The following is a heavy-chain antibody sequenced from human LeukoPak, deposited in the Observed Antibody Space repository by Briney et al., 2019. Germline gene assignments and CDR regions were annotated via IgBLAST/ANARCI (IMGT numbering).Heavy chain of an antibody. D-gene: IGHD5-18*01. Sequence: SETLSLTCAVYGGSFSNYYWGWIRQPPGKGLEWIGSIYYSGSTYYNPSLKSRVTISVDTSKNQFSLKLSSVTAADTAVYYCARVTKQLDFDYWGQGTLVTVSS. CDR1: GGSFSNYY. CDR2: IYYSGST. J-gene: IGHJ4*02. CDR3: ARVTKQLDFDY. V-gene: IGHV4-39*07.